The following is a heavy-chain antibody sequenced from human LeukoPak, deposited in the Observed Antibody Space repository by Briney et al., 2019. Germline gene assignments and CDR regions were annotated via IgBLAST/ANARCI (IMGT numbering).Heavy chain of an antibody. CDR3: AKGVYGDHPHYSDY. D-gene: IGHD5/OR15-5a*01. CDR1: GFAFSSFD. CDR2: ISGDATTT. Sequence: PGGSLRLSCAASGFAFSSFDMNWVRQAPGKGLQWVSAISGDATTTYYPDSLTGRFTISRDNSRNTLYLQMNSLRADDTAVYYCAKGVYGDHPHYSDYWGQGTLVIVSS. J-gene: IGHJ4*02. V-gene: IGHV3-23*01.